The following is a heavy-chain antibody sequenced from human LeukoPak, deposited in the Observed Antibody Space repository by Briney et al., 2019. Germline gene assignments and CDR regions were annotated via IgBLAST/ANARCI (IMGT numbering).Heavy chain of an antibody. Sequence: SETRSLTCAVYGGSFSGYYWSWIRQPPGKGLEWIGEINHSGSTNYNPSPKSRVTISVDTSKNQFSLKLSSVTAADTAVYYCARGRIRFTIFGVARDAFDIWGQGTMVTVSS. D-gene: IGHD3-3*01. V-gene: IGHV4-34*01. J-gene: IGHJ3*02. CDR1: GGSFSGYY. CDR3: ARGRIRFTIFGVARDAFDI. CDR2: INHSGST.